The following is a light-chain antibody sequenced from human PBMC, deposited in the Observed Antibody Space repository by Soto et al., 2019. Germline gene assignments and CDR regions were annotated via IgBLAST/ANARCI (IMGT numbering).Light chain of an antibody. CDR2: KAS. J-gene: IGKJ1*01. CDR3: QQYGSSLWT. Sequence: DIQITQSPSTLSASVGDRVTITCRASQSISSWLAWYQQKPGKAPKLLIYKASSLESGVPSRFSGSGSGTDFTLTISRLEPEDFAVYYCQQYGSSLWTFGQGTKVE. V-gene: IGKV1-5*03. CDR1: QSISSW.